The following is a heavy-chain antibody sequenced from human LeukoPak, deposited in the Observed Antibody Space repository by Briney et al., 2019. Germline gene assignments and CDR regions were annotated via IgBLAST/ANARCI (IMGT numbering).Heavy chain of an antibody. CDR3: ARGSPVNRDYYYYMDV. V-gene: IGHV4-34*01. CDR2: INHSGST. J-gene: IGHJ6*03. Sequence: SETLSLTCAVYGGSFSGYYWSWIRQPPGKGLEWIGEINHSGSTNYNPSLKSRVTISVDTSKNQFSLKLSSVTAADTAVYYCARGSPVNRDYYYYMDVWGKGTTVTVSS. CDR1: GGSFSGYY. D-gene: IGHD2/OR15-2a*01.